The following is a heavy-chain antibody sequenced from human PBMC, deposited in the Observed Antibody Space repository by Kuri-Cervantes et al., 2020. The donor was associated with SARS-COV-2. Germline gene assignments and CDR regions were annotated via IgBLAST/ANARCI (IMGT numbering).Heavy chain of an antibody. J-gene: IGHJ6*02. CDR1: GFTFSSYG. CDR2: ISYDGSNK. D-gene: IGHD4-11*01. CDR3: AKPHYSKAYYYYGMDV. V-gene: IGHV3-30*18. Sequence: LSLTCAASGFTFSSYGMHWVRQAPGKGLEWVAVISYDGSNKYYADFVKGRFTISRDNSKNTLYLQMNSLRAEDTAVYYCAKPHYSKAYYYYGMDVWGQGTTVTVSS.